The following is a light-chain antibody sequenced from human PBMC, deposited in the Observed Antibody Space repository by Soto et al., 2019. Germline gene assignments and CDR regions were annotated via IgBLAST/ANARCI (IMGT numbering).Light chain of an antibody. J-gene: IGKJ4*01. CDR3: QPYNNWPLT. CDR1: HSVGSN. V-gene: IGKV3-15*01. Sequence: IVMTQSPATLSVSPGERATLSCRASHSVGSNVAWYQQKPGQAPRLLIYVASTRATGIPARFSGSGSGTEFTLTINSLQSEDFAIYYCQPYNNWPLTYGGGTKVDIK. CDR2: VAS.